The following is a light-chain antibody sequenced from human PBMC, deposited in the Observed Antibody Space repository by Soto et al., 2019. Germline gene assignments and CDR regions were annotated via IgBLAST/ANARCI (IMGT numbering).Light chain of an antibody. V-gene: IGKV4-1*01. CDR1: QSVLHSSHNENY. CDR3: QQYYSTPYT. CDR2: WAS. J-gene: IGKJ2*01. Sequence: DIVMTQSPDSLAVSLGERATINCKSSQSVLHSSHNENYLVWYQQKPGQPPKLLIYWASTRESGVPDRFSGSGSGTDFTLTISSLQAEDVAVYYCQQYYSTPYTFARGPSWRSN.